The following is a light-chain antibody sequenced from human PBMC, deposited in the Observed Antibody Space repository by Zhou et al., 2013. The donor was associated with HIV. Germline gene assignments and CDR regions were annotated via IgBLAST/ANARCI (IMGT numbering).Light chain of an antibody. CDR1: QSVSSNY. J-gene: IGKJ2*01. CDR2: GAS. V-gene: IGKV3-20*01. Sequence: EIVLTQSPGTLSLSPGERATLSCRASQSVSSNYLAWYQQKPGQAPRLLLYGASSRATGIPDRFSGSGSGTDFTLTISRLEPEDFAVYYCQHYGVSPYTFGPGTKLEI. CDR3: QHYGVSPYT.